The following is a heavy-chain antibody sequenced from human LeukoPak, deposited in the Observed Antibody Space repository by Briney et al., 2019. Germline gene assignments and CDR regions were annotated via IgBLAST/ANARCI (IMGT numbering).Heavy chain of an antibody. CDR2: IYSGGST. Sequence: GGSLRLSCAASGFTFSDAWMSWVRQAPGKGLEWVSVIYSGGSTYYADSVKGRFTISRDNSKNTLYLQMNSLRAEDTAVYYCARDLGTTAQGSYWGQGTLVTVSS. J-gene: IGHJ4*02. CDR1: GFTFSDAW. V-gene: IGHV3-66*01. CDR3: ARDLGTTAQGSY. D-gene: IGHD4-17*01.